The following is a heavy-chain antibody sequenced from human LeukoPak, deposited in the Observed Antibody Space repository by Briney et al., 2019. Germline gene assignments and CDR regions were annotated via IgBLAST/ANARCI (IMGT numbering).Heavy chain of an antibody. CDR1: GFTFSSYS. Sequence: PGGSLRLSCAASGFTFSSYSMNWVRQAPGKGLEWVLSISSSSSYIYYADSVKGRFTISRDNAKNSLYLQMSSLRAEDTAVYYCASAPLYSGSYQVDYWGQGTLVAVSS. D-gene: IGHD1-26*01. CDR3: ASAPLYSGSYQVDY. V-gene: IGHV3-21*01. CDR2: ISSSSSYI. J-gene: IGHJ4*02.